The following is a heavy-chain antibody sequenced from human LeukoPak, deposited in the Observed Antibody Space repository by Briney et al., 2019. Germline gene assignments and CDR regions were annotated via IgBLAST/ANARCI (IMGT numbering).Heavy chain of an antibody. D-gene: IGHD3-22*01. CDR3: ARVLNYYDSSGCYFSY. Sequence: GGSLRLSCAASGLTFSYYTMHWGRQAPGKGLEWVAVISYDGSNEYYADSVKGRFTTSRDNSKNTLYLQMNSLRVEDTAVYYCARVLNYYDSSGCYFSYWGQGTLVTVSS. V-gene: IGHV3-30-3*01. CDR1: GLTFSYYT. J-gene: IGHJ4*02. CDR2: ISYDGSNE.